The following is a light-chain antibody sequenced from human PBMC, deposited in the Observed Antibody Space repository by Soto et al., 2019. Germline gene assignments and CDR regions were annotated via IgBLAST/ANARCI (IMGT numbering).Light chain of an antibody. V-gene: IGLV1-47*01. CDR1: SSNIGSNY. J-gene: IGLJ2*01. CDR2: RNN. Sequence: QPVLTQPPSASGTPGQRVTISCSGSSSNIGSNYVYWYQQLPGTAPKLLIYRNNQRPSGVPDRFSGSKSGTSASLAISGLRSEDEADYYCAAWDDSLSGLYVVFGGGTQLTVL. CDR3: AAWDDSLSGLYVV.